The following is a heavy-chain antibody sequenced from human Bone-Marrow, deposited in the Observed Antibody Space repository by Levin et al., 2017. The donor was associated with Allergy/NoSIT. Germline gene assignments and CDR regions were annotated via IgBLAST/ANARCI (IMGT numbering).Heavy chain of an antibody. D-gene: IGHD3-9*01. Sequence: SETLSLTCSVSGGSISSSRYYWGWIRQPPGTQLEWIGSIYYDGSTHHNPSLKGRVTMSGDSSKNQFSLKLSSVTAADTAMYFCARRPSDYNILTGDYEAHFDFWGPGTLVTVSS. CDR1: GGSISSSRYY. CDR2: IYYDGST. V-gene: IGHV4-39*01. CDR3: ARRPSDYNILTGDYEAHFDF. J-gene: IGHJ4*02.